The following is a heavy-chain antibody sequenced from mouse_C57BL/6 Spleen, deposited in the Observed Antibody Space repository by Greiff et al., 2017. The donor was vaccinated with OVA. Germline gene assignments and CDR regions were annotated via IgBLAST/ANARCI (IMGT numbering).Heavy chain of an antibody. V-gene: IGHV1-82*01. CDR3: ARDYYGSPNWYFDV. D-gene: IGHD1-1*01. J-gene: IGHJ1*03. CDR2: IYPGDGDT. Sequence: VKLLESGPELVKPGASVKISCKASGYAFSSSWMNWVKQRPGKGLEWIGRIYPGDGDTNYNGKFKGKATLTADKSSSTAYMQLSSLTSEDSAVYFCARDYYGSPNWYFDVWGTGTTVTVSS. CDR1: GYAFSSSW.